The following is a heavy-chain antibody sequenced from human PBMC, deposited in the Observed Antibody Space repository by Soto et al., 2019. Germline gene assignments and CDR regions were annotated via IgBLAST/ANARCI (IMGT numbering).Heavy chain of an antibody. D-gene: IGHD2-8*02. J-gene: IGHJ3*02. CDR2: ILVDGRT. Sequence: PGGSLRLSCAASGFICSSYDMSWVRQAPGKGLEWVSTILVDGRTFYVDSVKGRFTISRDSSKNTVYLQMYSLTAGDTALYYCAKATATGGGAFDICGQGTMVTVSS. V-gene: IGHV3-23*01. CDR3: AKATATGGGAFDI. CDR1: GFICSSYD.